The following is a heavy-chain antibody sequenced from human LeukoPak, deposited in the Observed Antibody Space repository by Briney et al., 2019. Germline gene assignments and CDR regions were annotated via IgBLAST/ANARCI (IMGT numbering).Heavy chain of an antibody. J-gene: IGHJ4*02. D-gene: IGHD2-2*01. V-gene: IGHV3-7*01. Sequence: GGSLRLSCAASGFTFSNYWISWVRQAPGKGLEWVANIKQDGSEKYYVDSVKGRFAISRDNAKNSLYLQMNSLRAEDTAVYYCATSPRYCSSSRCHGWGPGTLVTVSS. CDR1: GFTFSNYW. CDR3: ATSPRYCSSSRCHG. CDR2: IKQDGSEK.